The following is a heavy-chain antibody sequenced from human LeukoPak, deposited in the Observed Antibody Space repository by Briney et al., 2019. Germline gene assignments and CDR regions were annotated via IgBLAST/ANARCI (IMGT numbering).Heavy chain of an antibody. Sequence: RSSETLSLTCTASGGSFSSYYWSWIRQPPGKGLEWIGSIYYSGSTDYNPSLKSRVTISVDTSKNQFSLKLSSVTAADTAVYYCARGRIARLPYFDYWGQGTLVTVSS. J-gene: IGHJ4*02. CDR2: IYYSGST. CDR3: ARGRIARLPYFDY. D-gene: IGHD5-18*01. V-gene: IGHV4-59*01. CDR1: GGSFSSYY.